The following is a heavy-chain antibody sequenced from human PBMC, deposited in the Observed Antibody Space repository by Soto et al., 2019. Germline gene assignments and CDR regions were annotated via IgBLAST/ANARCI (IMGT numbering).Heavy chain of an antibody. D-gene: IGHD5-12*01. Sequence: PGEALRISCKGSGYSFTSYWIGWVRQMPGKGLEWMGIIYPGDSDTRYSPSFQGQVTISADKSVSTAYLQWSSLKATDTAMYYCARTRYRDDAFDIWGQGTMVTVSS. J-gene: IGHJ3*02. CDR2: IYPGDSDT. CDR3: ARTRYRDDAFDI. CDR1: GYSFTSYW. V-gene: IGHV5-51*01.